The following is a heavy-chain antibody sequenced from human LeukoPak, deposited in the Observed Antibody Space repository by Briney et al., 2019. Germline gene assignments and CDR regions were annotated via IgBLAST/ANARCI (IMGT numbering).Heavy chain of an antibody. Sequence: ASVKVSCKASGYTFARYYIHWARQAPGQGLEWMGIINPSGGSTRYAQKFQGRVTMTRDTTTSTVYMELSSLRSDDTAVYYCARGGYYDSSGSFDPWGQGTLVTVSS. V-gene: IGHV1-46*01. CDR3: ARGGYYDSSGSFDP. J-gene: IGHJ5*02. CDR2: INPSGGST. D-gene: IGHD3-22*01. CDR1: GYTFARYY.